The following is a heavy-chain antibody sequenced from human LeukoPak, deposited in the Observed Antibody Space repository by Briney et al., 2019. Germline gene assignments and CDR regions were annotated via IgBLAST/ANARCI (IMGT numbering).Heavy chain of an antibody. V-gene: IGHV4-38-2*02. Sequence: SETLSLTCTVSGYSISSGYYWGWIRQPPGKGLEWIGSIYHSGSTYYNPSLKSRVTISVDTSKNQFSLKLSSVTAADTAVYYCARDPYDSSSWYRFFDYWGQGTLVTVST. D-gene: IGHD6-13*01. CDR1: GYSISSGYY. CDR3: ARDPYDSSSWYRFFDY. J-gene: IGHJ4*02. CDR2: IYHSGST.